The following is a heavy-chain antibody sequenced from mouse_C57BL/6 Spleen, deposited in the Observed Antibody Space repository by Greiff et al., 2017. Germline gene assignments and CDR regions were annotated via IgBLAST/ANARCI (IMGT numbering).Heavy chain of an antibody. CDR3: ARSLAGFAY. D-gene: IGHD1-1*01. J-gene: IGHJ3*01. CDR2: IYPRSGNT. CDR1: GYTFTSYG. Sequence: QVQLKQSGAELARPGASVKLSCKASGYTFTSYGISWVKQRTGQGLEWIGEIYPRSGNTYYNEKFQGKATLTADKSSSTAYMELLSLTSEDSAVYVCARSLAGFAYWGQGTLVTVSA. V-gene: IGHV1-81*01.